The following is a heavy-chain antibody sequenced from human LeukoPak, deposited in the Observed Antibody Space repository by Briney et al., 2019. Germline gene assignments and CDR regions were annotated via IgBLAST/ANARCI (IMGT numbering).Heavy chain of an antibody. CDR1: GGSISSYY. J-gene: IGHJ3*02. Sequence: SETLSLTCTVSGGSISSYYWSWIRQPPGKGLEWIGYIYYSGSTNYNPSLKSRVTISVDTSKNQFSLKLSSVTAADTAVYYCASTTYQLLGYAFDIWGQGTMVTVSS. CDR2: IYYSGST. CDR3: ASTTYQLLGYAFDI. V-gene: IGHV4-59*01. D-gene: IGHD2-2*01.